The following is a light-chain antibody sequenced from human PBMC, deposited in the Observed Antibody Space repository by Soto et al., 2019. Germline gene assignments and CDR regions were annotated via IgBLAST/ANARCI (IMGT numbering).Light chain of an antibody. V-gene: IGKV3-15*01. CDR3: QQYSRWPRT. CDR1: QSVNSG. J-gene: IGKJ1*01. Sequence: EVVITQSPATLSVSPGVRATLSCRASQSVNSGLAWYQQKPGQAPRLLIYGASTRATGISARFSGSGSGTEFILTLSSLQSEDLEVYYCQQYSRWPRTFGLGTKVEMK. CDR2: GAS.